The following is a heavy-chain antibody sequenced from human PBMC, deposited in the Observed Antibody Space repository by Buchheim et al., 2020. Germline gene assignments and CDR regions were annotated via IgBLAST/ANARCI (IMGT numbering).Heavy chain of an antibody. CDR3: ARVGVGLAGWSDY. V-gene: IGHV4-34*01. CDR2: INHSGST. CDR1: GGSFSGYY. D-gene: IGHD3-3*01. Sequence: QVQLQQWGAGLLKPSETLSLTCAVYGGSFSGYYWSWIRQPPGKGLEWIGEINHSGSTNYNQSLKSRVTISVDTSKNQFPLKLSSVTAADTAVYYCARVGVGLAGWSDYWGQGTL. J-gene: IGHJ4*02.